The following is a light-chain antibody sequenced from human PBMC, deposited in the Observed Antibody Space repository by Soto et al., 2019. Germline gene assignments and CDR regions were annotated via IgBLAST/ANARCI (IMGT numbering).Light chain of an antibody. J-gene: IGLJ1*01. CDR1: SREVGGQNY. CDR3: CSHAGNNNYV. Sequence: QSALTQPPSASGSPGQSVAISCTGTSREVGGQNYVSWYQQHPGKAPKLIIYAVSNRPSGVPDRFSGSKSGNTASLTISGLRAEDEADYYCCSHAGNNNYVFGTGTKLTVL. V-gene: IGLV2-8*01. CDR2: AVS.